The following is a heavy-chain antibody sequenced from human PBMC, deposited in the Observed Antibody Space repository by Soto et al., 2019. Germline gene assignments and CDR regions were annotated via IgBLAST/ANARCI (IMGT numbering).Heavy chain of an antibody. CDR2: ISAYNGNT. CDR1: GYTFTSYG. Sequence: ASVKVSCKASGYTFTSYGISWVRQAPGQGLEWMGWISAYNGNTNYAQKLQGRVTMTTDTSTSTAYMELRSLRSDDTAVYYCARDSPWELPALNYYYGMDVWGQGTTVTVSS. V-gene: IGHV1-18*01. J-gene: IGHJ6*02. D-gene: IGHD1-26*01. CDR3: ARDSPWELPALNYYYGMDV.